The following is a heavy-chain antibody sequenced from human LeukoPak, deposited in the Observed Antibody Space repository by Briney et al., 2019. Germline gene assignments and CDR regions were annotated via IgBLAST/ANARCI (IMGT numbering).Heavy chain of an antibody. Sequence: PSETLSLTCAVYGGSFSGYYWSWIRQPPGKGLEWIGEINHSGSTNYNPSLKSRVTISVDTSKNQFSLKLSSVTAADTAVYYCARDRGILLEDAFDIWGQGTMVTVSS. CDR2: INHSGST. J-gene: IGHJ3*02. V-gene: IGHV4-34*01. CDR3: ARDRGILLEDAFDI. D-gene: IGHD2/OR15-2a*01. CDR1: GGSFSGYY.